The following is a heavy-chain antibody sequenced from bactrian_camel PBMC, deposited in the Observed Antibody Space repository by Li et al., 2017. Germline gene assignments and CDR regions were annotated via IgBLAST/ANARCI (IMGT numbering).Heavy chain of an antibody. CDR1: VASFYC. D-gene: IGHD2*01. CDR2: IDDVGSI. J-gene: IGHJ4*01. V-gene: IGHV3S53*01. CDR3: AAQIARFYCYSRLADYVN. Sequence: QVQLVESGGSLVQPGGSLRLSCVASVASFYCMGWYRQTPGKEREAVAAIDDVGSISYSNFAKGRFTISKDNAMNTLYQQMDSLKPEDTAMYYCAAQIARFYCYSRLADYVNWGQGTQVTVS.